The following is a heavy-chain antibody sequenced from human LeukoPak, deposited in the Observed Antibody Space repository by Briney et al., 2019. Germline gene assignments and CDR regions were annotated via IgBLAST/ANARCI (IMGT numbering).Heavy chain of an antibody. J-gene: IGHJ4*02. CDR3: AKDLRVAVGRGYFDY. CDR1: GFTFSNNA. CDR2: ISGTGHST. D-gene: IGHD6-19*01. V-gene: IGHV3-23*01. Sequence: PGGSLRLSCAASGFTFSNNAMSWVRQAPGKGLEWVSAISGTGHSTYYADPVKGRFTISRDNSKNTLDLQMNSLRAEDTAVYYCAKDLRVAVGRGYFDYWGQGTLVTVSS.